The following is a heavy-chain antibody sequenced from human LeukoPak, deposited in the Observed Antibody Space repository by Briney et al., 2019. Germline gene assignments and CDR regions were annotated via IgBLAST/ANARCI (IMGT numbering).Heavy chain of an antibody. J-gene: IGHJ1*01. Sequence: GGSLRLSCAASGFTFSSYGMHWVRQAPGKGLEWVAVISHDGSKKYYADSVKGRFTIPRDNSKNTLYLQMNSLRDEDTAVYYCAKDPYSGSFEYFQHWGQGTLVTVSS. CDR3: AKDPYSGSFEYFQH. V-gene: IGHV3-30*18. CDR1: GFTFSSYG. D-gene: IGHD1-26*01. CDR2: ISHDGSKK.